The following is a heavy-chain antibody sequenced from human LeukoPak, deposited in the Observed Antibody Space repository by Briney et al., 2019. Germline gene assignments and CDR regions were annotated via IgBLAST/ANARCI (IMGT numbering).Heavy chain of an antibody. CDR1: GFTVSSNY. Sequence: GGSLRLSCAASGFTVSSNYMSWVRQAPGKGLEWVSVIYSGGSTYYADSVKGRFTISRDNSKNTLYLQIDSLRAEDTAVYYCAIGWYGAPRSTFDIWGQGTMVTVSS. J-gene: IGHJ3*02. CDR3: AIGWYGAPRSTFDI. D-gene: IGHD2-15*01. CDR2: IYSGGST. V-gene: IGHV3-53*01.